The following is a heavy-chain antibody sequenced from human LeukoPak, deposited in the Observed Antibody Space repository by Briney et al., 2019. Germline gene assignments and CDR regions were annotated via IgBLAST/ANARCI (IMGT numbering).Heavy chain of an antibody. CDR2: IYYSGST. J-gene: IGHJ4*02. CDR1: GGSISSGGYY. CDR3: ARDFYGGNEGYFDY. D-gene: IGHD4-23*01. V-gene: IGHV4-31*03. Sequence: PSETLSLTCTVSGGSISSGGYYWSWIRQHPGKGLEWIGYIYYSGSTYYNPSLKSRVTISVDTSKNQFSLKLSSVTAADTAVYYCARDFYGGNEGYFDYWGQGTLVTVSS.